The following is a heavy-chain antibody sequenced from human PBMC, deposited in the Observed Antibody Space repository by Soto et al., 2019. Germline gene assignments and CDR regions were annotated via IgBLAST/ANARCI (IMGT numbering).Heavy chain of an antibody. CDR1: GDTFSNYA. V-gene: IGHV1-69*12. Sequence: QVQLVQSGAEVKKSGSSVKVACKVSGDTFSNYAINWVRRAPGQGLEWMGAIVPIFRTTNYAQKFQGRVTITADESTITAYLALSRLRSADTATSYCAREASAPVTFMEAASDIWGQGTKVTVSS. CDR2: IVPIFRTT. J-gene: IGHJ3*02. CDR3: AREASAPVTFMEAASDI. D-gene: IGHD2-15*01.